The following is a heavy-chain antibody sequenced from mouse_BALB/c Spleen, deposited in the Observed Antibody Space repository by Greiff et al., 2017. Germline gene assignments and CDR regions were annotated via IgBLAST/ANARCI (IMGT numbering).Heavy chain of an antibody. J-gene: IGHJ2*01. V-gene: IGHV1-87*01. CDR1: YTFS. CDR3: SEGSSVYYCALILSVTVVATDDD. D-gene: IGHD1-1*01. CDR2: GQGLEWIG. Sequence: VQLQQSGPELARPWASVKISCQAFYTFSRRVYFAIRDTNYWMQWVKQRPGQGLEWIGAIYPGNGDTSYIQKFKGKATLTADKSSSTAYKQLSSLTSEGSSVYYCALILSVTVVATDDDWGEGTALTVSA.